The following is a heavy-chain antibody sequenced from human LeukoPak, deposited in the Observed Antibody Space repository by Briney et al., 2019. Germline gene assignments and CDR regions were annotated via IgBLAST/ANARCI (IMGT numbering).Heavy chain of an antibody. Sequence: GASVKVTCKVSGYTLTELSMHWVRQAPGKGQGRMGGFDTEDGETIYAQKFQGRVTMTEDTSTDTAYMELSSLRSEDTAVYYCATLSEQLWSNFDYWGQGTLVTVSS. V-gene: IGHV1-24*01. J-gene: IGHJ4*02. CDR1: GYTLTELS. D-gene: IGHD5-18*01. CDR2: FDTEDGET. CDR3: ATLSEQLWSNFDY.